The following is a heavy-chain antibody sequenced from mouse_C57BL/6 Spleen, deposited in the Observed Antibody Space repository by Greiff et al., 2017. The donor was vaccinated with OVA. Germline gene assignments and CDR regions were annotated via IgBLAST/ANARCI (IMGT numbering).Heavy chain of an antibody. CDR1: GYTFTDYE. Sequence: VQLQESGAELVRPGASVTLSCKASGYTFTDYELHWVKQTPVHGLEWIGAIDTEHGGTAYNQKFKGKAILTADKSSSTAYMELRSLTSEDSAVYYCTRKYYGSSYAHMDYWGQGTSVTVSS. CDR3: TRKYYGSSYAHMDY. D-gene: IGHD1-1*01. J-gene: IGHJ4*01. CDR2: IDTEHGGT. V-gene: IGHV1-15*01.